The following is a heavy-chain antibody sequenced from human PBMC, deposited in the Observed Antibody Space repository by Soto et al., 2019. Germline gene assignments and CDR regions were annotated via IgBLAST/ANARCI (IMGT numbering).Heavy chain of an antibody. CDR3: ARDSDCHSTSCFFPPHV. CDR2: VSWTNISF. V-gene: IGHV3-9*01. D-gene: IGHD2-2*01. J-gene: IGHJ6*02. Sequence: LRLSCAASGFTFGDYAMHWVRQVPGRGLEWVSGVSWTNISFGYADSVKGRFTISRDNARNSLYLQMNSLRREDTAFYYCARDSDCHSTSCFFPPHVWGQGTTVTVSS. CDR1: GFTFGDYA.